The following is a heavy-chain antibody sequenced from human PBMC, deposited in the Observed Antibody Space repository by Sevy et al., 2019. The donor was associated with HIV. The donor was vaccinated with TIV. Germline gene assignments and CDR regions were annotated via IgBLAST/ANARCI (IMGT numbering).Heavy chain of an antibody. J-gene: IGHJ4*02. CDR2: IYPGGNS. CDR3: ARDYRYDFHGSGRHYFDY. V-gene: IGHV4-4*07. CDR1: GGSISSYY. D-gene: IGHD3-10*01. Sequence: SETLSLTCTVSGGSISSYYWSWIRQPAGKGLEWIGRIYPGGNSNYNPSLKSRVTMSVDTSKNQFSLRLSSVTAADTAVLYCARDYRYDFHGSGRHYFDYWGQGTLVTVSS.